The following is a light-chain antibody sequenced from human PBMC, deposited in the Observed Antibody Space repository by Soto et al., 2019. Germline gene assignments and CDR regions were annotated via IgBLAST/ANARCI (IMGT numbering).Light chain of an antibody. J-gene: IGKJ1*01. CDR1: QGIGSY. CDR3: QQYESYWT. Sequence: DIQITQSPSSLSASVVDRGTITCLASQGIGSYLAWYQQKPGKAPNLLIYDASSLDSGVPSRFSGSGSGTEFTLTISNLQPDDFATYYCQQYESYWTFGQGTKVDI. CDR2: DAS. V-gene: IGKV1-5*01.